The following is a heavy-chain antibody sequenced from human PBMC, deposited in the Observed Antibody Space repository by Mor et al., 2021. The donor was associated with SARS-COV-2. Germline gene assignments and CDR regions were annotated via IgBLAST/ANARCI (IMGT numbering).Heavy chain of an antibody. D-gene: IGHD6-6*01. V-gene: IGHV4-34*01. CDR2: INHSGST. CDR3: ARGIAGRPGVVLAYFDY. J-gene: IGHJ4*02. Sequence: GKGLEWIGEINHSGSTNYNPSLKSRVTISADTSKNQFSLKLSSVTAADTAVYYCARGIAGRPGVVLAYFDYWGQGTL.